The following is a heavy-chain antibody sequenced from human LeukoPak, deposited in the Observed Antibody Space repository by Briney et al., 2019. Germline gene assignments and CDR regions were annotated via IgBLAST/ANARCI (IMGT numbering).Heavy chain of an antibody. CDR2: ISGGAYNT. V-gene: IGHV3-23*01. Sequence: GGSLRLSCAASGSSFSSCAMSWVRQAPGKGLEWVSAISGGAYNTYYAASVKGRSSISRDNSKNTLNLQMDSLRAEDTDLYYCAKELRGYSQPIDFWGEGTLVSVSS. J-gene: IGHJ4*02. CDR3: AKELRGYSQPIDF. D-gene: IGHD5-18*01. CDR1: GSSFSSCA.